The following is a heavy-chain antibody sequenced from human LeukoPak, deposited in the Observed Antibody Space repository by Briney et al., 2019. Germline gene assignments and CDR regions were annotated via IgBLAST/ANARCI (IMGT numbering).Heavy chain of an antibody. CDR1: GGSIRNYF. D-gene: IGHD4-23*01. J-gene: IGHJ3*02. Sequence: LESLSLTCTVSGGSIRNYFWNWIRQPPGKGLEWIGYIYSGGTTYYKPSLESRVTISVDTSKNQFSLKLSSVTAADTAFYYCARADYGGNSASFDIWGQGTMVTVSS. CDR3: ARADYGGNSASFDI. V-gene: IGHV4-59*01. CDR2: IYSGGTT.